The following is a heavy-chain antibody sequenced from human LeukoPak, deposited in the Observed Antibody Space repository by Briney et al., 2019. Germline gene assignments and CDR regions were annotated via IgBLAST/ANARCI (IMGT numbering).Heavy chain of an antibody. CDR3: AKDGRYCSSTSCYPNWFDP. J-gene: IGHJ5*02. D-gene: IGHD2-2*01. Sequence: GGSLRLSCATSGFNFNDAWMSWVRQAPGGGLEWVGRLKSKGGGETADYGAAVKGRFTISRDDSKSTLYLQMNSLRAEDTAVYYCAKDGRYCSSTSCYPNWFDPWGQGTLVTVSS. CDR1: GFNFNDAW. V-gene: IGHV3-15*01. CDR2: LKSKGGGETA.